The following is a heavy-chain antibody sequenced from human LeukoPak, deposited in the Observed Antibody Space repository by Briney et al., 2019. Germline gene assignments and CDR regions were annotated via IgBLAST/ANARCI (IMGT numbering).Heavy chain of an antibody. CDR2: INPNSGGT. CDR3: ALRLGIEAVGTFRGALDY. CDR1: GYTFTGYY. D-gene: IGHD6-13*01. Sequence: ASVKVSCKASGYTFTGYYMHWVRQAPGQGLEWMGWINPNSGGTNYAQKFQGRVTMTRDTSISTAYMELSRLRSDDPAVYYCALRLGIEAVGTFRGALDYGGQGTLFTVS. V-gene: IGHV1-2*02. J-gene: IGHJ4*02.